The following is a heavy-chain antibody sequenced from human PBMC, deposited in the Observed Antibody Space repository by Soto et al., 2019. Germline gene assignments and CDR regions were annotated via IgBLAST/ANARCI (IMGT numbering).Heavy chain of an antibody. CDR2: IHSGGDT. CDR1: GFAVSSNY. J-gene: IGHJ6*02. V-gene: IGHV3-66*01. CDR3: ARSRTGATYGGMDV. D-gene: IGHD1-7*01. Sequence: EVQLVESGGDLVQPGGSLRLSCAASGFAVSSNYMTWVRQAPGKGLEWVSVIHSGGDTHYADSVRGRFTISRDNSKITRYLQRYSLRDEDTAVYYCARSRTGATYGGMDVWGQGTTVTVSS.